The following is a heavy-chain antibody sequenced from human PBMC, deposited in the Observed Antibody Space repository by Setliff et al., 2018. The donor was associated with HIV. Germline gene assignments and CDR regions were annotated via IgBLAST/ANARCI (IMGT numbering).Heavy chain of an antibody. CDR1: GGSISSGSYY. CDR3: ARILRYFDFANYFYYMDV. Sequence: SETLSLTCTVSGGSISSGSYYWSWIRQPAGKGLEWIGHIHTSGSTNYNPSLKSRVTIAVDTSKKQFSLKLSPVTAADTAVYYCARILRYFDFANYFYYMDVWGKGTTVTVSS. J-gene: IGHJ6*03. CDR2: IHTSGST. D-gene: IGHD3-9*01. V-gene: IGHV4-61*09.